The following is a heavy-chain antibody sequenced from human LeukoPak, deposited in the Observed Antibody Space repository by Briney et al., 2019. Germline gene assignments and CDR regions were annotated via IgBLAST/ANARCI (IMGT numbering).Heavy chain of an antibody. CDR1: GGSISSGSYY. Sequence: SQTLSLTCTVSGGSISSGSYYWSWFRQHPGMGLEWIGHIYYRGSTYYNPSLMSCVIISVDTSKNQFSLKLSSVTAADTAVYYCARAFGVGENWFDPWGQGTLVTVSS. D-gene: IGHD3-3*01. J-gene: IGHJ5*02. CDR3: ARAFGVGENWFDP. CDR2: IYYRGST. V-gene: IGHV4-31*03.